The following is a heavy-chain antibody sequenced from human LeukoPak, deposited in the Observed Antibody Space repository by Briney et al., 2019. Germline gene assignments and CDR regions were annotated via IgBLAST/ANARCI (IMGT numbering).Heavy chain of an antibody. V-gene: IGHV3-23*01. J-gene: IGHJ3*02. Sequence: GGSLRLSCAASGFTFSSYAMSWVRQAPGQGLECISGFSGSGGSTYYADSVKGRFTISRDNSKNTLYLQMNSLRAEDTAVYYCAKDNDYGDYVDAFDIWGQGTMVTVSS. CDR2: FSGSGGST. CDR1: GFTFSSYA. CDR3: AKDNDYGDYVDAFDI. D-gene: IGHD4-17*01.